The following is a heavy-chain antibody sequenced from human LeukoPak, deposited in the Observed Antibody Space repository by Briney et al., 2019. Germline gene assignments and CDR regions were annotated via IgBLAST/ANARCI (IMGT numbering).Heavy chain of an antibody. J-gene: IGHJ4*02. D-gene: IGHD1-26*01. Sequence: PSETLSLTCTVSGGSISSGSYYWSWIRQPAGKGLEWIGRIYTSGSTNYNPSLKSRVTITVDTSKNQFSLKLSSVTAADTAVYYCARAPGGSKELSRWDYWGQGTLVTVSS. CDR2: IYTSGST. CDR1: GGSISSGSYY. CDR3: ARAPGGSKELSRWDY. V-gene: IGHV4-61*02.